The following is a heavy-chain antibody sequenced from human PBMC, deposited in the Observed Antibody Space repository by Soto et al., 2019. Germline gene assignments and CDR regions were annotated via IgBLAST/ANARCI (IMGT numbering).Heavy chain of an antibody. Sequence: PGGSPNPPCNGSEYSFSSHWIAWVCQMPEKGVEWMGSIYPGDSGTRYNPSLEGRVPMSADESSSTAYLQWGSLQASDTAIYYCARGDTYNSYWNFDLWGRSTLVTVSS. V-gene: IGHV5-51*01. CDR2: IYPGDSGT. D-gene: IGHD1-1*01. J-gene: IGHJ2*01. CDR3: ARGDTYNSYWNFDL. CDR1: EYSFSSHW.